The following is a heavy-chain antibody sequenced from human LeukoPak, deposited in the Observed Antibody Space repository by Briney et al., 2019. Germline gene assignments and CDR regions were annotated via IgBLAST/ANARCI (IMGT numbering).Heavy chain of an antibody. CDR2: INPNSGGT. D-gene: IGHD3-22*01. Sequence: ASVKVSCKASGYTFTGYYIHWLRQAPGQGLEWMGWINPNSGGTNYAQKFQGRVTMTRDTYISTAYMELSRLRSDDTAVYYCARVKNYYDSSGYLYYFDYWGQGTLVTVSS. CDR1: GYTFTGYY. J-gene: IGHJ4*02. CDR3: ARVKNYYDSSGYLYYFDY. V-gene: IGHV1-2*02.